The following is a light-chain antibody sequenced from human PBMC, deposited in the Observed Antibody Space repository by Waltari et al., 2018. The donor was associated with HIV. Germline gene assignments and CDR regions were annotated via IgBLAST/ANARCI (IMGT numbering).Light chain of an antibody. CDR3: MSYISSATPE. Sequence: QSALTQPASVSGSPGHSPLFSCTGTSSALDTFMSVSWYQHHPGKAPKVIIYEVSNRPSGVSYRFSGSKSGHTASLTISGLQAEDEADYFCMSYISSATPEFGGGTKLTVL. V-gene: IGLV2-14*01. CDR1: SSALDTFMS. CDR2: EVS. J-gene: IGLJ3*02.